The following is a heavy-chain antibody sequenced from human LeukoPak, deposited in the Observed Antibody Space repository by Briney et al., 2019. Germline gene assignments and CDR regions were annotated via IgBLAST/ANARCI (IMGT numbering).Heavy chain of an antibody. CDR2: IKSKSDGGTT. Sequence: GGSLRLSCAASGFSFINAWMGWVRQAPGKGLEWVGRIKSKSDGGTTDYAAPVKGRFTISRDDSKNTLYLQMNSLKTEDTAVYYCATGSGAYGGFDYWGQGTLVTVSS. V-gene: IGHV3-15*01. J-gene: IGHJ4*02. CDR3: ATGSGAYGGFDY. D-gene: IGHD5-12*01. CDR1: GFSFINAW.